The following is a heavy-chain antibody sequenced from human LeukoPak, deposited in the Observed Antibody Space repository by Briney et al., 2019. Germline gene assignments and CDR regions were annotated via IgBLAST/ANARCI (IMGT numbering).Heavy chain of an antibody. D-gene: IGHD5-24*01. J-gene: IGHJ4*02. CDR3: ARESIDGYSDH. CDR2: INPRGGST. Sequence: ASVKVSCMASGYTFNTYFMHWVRQAPGQGLEWMGVINPRGGSTTYARKFQGRVTMTRDTSTSTVYMELSSPRSEDTAVYYCARESIDGYSDHWGQGTLVTVSS. V-gene: IGHV1-46*02. CDR1: GYTFNTYF.